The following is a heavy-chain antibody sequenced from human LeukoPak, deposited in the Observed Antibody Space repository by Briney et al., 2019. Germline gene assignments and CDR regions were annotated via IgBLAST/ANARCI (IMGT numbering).Heavy chain of an antibody. D-gene: IGHD2-8*01. CDR2: ISGSGGST. J-gene: IGHJ4*02. CDR3: AKGTCTNGVCYTDY. Sequence: QPGGSLRLSCAASGFTFSSYAMSWVRQAPGKGLEWVSPISGSGGSTYYADSVKGRFTISRDNSKNTLYLQMNSLRAEDTAVYYCAKGTCTNGVCYTDYWGQGTLVTVSS. V-gene: IGHV3-23*01. CDR1: GFTFSSYA.